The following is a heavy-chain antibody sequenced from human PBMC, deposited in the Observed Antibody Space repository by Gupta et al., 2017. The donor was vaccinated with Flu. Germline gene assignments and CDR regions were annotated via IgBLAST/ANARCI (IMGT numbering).Heavy chain of an antibody. CDR2: IKSDGNST. CDR3: VRDGVEAPPFDY. Sequence: VREGPGKGLVWFSRIKSDGNSTSYTDSVKSRFTISRDNAKNTLYLQMNSLRAEDTAVYDCVRDGVEAPPFDYWGQGTMVTVAS. V-gene: IGHV3-74*01. D-gene: IGHD3-3*01. J-gene: IGHJ4*01.